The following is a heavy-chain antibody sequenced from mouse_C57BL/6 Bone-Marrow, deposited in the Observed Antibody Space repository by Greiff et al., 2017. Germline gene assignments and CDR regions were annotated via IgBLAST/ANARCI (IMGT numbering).Heavy chain of an antibody. D-gene: IGHD1-1*01. CDR2: IDPKSGGT. V-gene: IGHV1-72*01. J-gene: IGHJ1*03. CDR1: GYTFTSYW. CDR3: ARRYYGGIYWYCDV. Sequence: QVQLQQPGAELVKPGASVTLSCKASGYTFTSYWMHWVKQRPGRGLEWIGRIDPKSGGTKYNEKFKSKATLTVDKPSSTAYMQLSSLTSEDSAVYDCARRYYGGIYWYCDVWGTGTTVTVSS.